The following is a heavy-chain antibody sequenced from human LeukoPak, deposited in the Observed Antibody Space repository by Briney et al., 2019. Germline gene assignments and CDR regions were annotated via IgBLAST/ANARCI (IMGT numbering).Heavy chain of an antibody. CDR1: GFTFSSYA. CDR3: AKAGSIQLWSPYNWFDP. Sequence: GGSLRLSCAASGFTFSSYAMSWVRQAPGKGLGWVSAISGSGGSTYYADSVKGRFTISRDNSKNTLYLQMNSLRAEDTAVYYCAKAGSIQLWSPYNWFDPWGQGTLVTVSS. CDR2: ISGSGGST. V-gene: IGHV3-23*01. D-gene: IGHD5-18*01. J-gene: IGHJ5*02.